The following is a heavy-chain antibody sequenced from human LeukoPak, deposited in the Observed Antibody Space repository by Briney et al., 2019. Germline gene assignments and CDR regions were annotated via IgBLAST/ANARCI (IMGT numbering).Heavy chain of an antibody. CDR2: ISSSSSTI. CDR1: GFTFSSYS. J-gene: IGHJ3*02. V-gene: IGHV3-48*02. Sequence: GGSLRLSCAVSGFTFSSYSMNWVRQAPGKGLEWVSYISSSSSTIYYADSVKGRFTISRDNAKNSLYLQMNSLRDEDTAVYYCARDEGYSGYVDAFDIWGQGTMVTVSS. D-gene: IGHD5-12*01. CDR3: ARDEGYSGYVDAFDI.